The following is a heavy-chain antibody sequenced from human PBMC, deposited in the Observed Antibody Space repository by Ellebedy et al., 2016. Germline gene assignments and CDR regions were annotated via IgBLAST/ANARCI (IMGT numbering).Heavy chain of an antibody. J-gene: IGHJ4*02. CDR1: GYTFTGYY. CDR2: INPNSGGT. V-gene: IGHV1-2*04. D-gene: IGHD5-18*01. CDR3: ARGPRRIQLWLKDNYFDY. Sequence: ASVKVSCKASGYTFTGYYMHWARQAPGQGLEWMGWINPNSGGTNYAQKFQGWVTMTRDTSISTAYMELSRLRSDDTAVYYCARGPRRIQLWLKDNYFDYWGQGTLVTVSS.